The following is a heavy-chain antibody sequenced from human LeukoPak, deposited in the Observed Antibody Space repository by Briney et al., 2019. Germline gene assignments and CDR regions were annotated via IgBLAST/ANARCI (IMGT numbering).Heavy chain of an antibody. J-gene: IGHJ4*02. CDR2: INHSGRV. CDR3: ARGLGPMSPSLDY. Sequence: SDTLSLTCAVSGESFSYNYWTWVRQPPGKGLEWIGDINHSGRVNYRPSLKSRVTISADTSKSQFSLKLNAVTAADTAVYYCARGLGPMSPSLDYWGQGSLVTLSS. D-gene: IGHD3-22*01. CDR1: GESFSYNY. V-gene: IGHV4-34*01.